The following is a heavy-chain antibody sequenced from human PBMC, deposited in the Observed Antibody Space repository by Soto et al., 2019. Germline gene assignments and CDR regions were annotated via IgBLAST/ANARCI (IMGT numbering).Heavy chain of an antibody. CDR1: GGSIRSYD. J-gene: IGHJ6*02. D-gene: IGHD1-7*01. Sequence: SETMSLTCTVAGGSIRSYDWSWIWQPPWKCLEWIGYIYYSGSTNYNPSLKSRVTISVDTSKNQFSLKLSSVTAADTAVYYCARGFRNYFYYYYGMDVWGQGTTVTVSS. CDR3: ARGFRNYFYYYYGMDV. CDR2: IYYSGST. V-gene: IGHV4-59*01.